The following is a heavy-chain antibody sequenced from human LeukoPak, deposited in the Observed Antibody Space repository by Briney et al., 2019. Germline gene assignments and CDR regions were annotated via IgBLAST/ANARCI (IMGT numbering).Heavy chain of an antibody. CDR1: GFTFISYA. Sequence: LSGGSLRLSCAASGFTFISYAMSWVRQAPGKGLEWVSGISGSGGSTYYGDSVKGRFTISRDNSKNTLYLQMNSLRAEDTAVYYCAKDLSSRPVTTYCWGQGTLVTVSS. V-gene: IGHV3-23*01. CDR2: ISGSGGST. J-gene: IGHJ4*02. CDR3: AKDLSSRPVTTYC. D-gene: IGHD4-11*01.